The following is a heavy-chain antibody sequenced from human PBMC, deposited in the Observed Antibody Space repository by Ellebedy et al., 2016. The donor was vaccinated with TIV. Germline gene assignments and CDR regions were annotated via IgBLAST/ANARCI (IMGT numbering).Heavy chain of an antibody. D-gene: IGHD6-6*01. J-gene: IGHJ4*02. CDR2: IWYDGSNK. Sequence: PGGSLRLSCAASGFTFSSYGMPWVRQAPGKGLEWVAVIWYDGSNKYYADSVKGRFTISRDNSKNTLYLQMNSLRAEDTAVYYCARDFRIAARTSPTDYWGQGTLVTVSS. CDR3: ARDFRIAARTSPTDY. V-gene: IGHV3-33*08. CDR1: GFTFSSYG.